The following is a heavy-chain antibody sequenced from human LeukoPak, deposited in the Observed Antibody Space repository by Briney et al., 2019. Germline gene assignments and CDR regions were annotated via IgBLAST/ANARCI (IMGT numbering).Heavy chain of an antibody. CDR1: GYSISSGYY. V-gene: IGHV4-38-2*02. CDR2: IYHSGST. J-gene: IGHJ3*02. Sequence: PSETLSLTCTVSGYSISSGYYWGWIRQPPGKGLEWIGSIYHSGSTYYNPSLKSRVTISVDTSKNQFSLKLSSVTAADTAVYYCARDPGGSPDDAFDIWGQGTTVTVSS. D-gene: IGHD1-26*01. CDR3: ARDPGGSPDDAFDI.